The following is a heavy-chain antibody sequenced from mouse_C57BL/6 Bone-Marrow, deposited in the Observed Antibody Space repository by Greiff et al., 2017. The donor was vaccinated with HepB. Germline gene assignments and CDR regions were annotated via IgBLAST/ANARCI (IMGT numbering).Heavy chain of an antibody. J-gene: IGHJ2*01. CDR2: IDPSDSYT. V-gene: IGHV1-69*01. CDR3: AYDYSLSY. D-gene: IGHD2-4*01. Sequence: QVQLQQPGAELVMPGASVKLSCKASGYTFTSYWMHWVKQRPGQGLEWIGEIDPSDSYTNYNQKFKGKSTLTVDKYSSTAYMQLSSLTSEDSAVYYGAYDYSLSYWGQGTTLTVSS. CDR1: GYTFTSYW.